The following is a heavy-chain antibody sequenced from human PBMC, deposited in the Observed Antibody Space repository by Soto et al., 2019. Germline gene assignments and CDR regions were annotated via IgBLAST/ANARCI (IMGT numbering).Heavy chain of an antibody. CDR2: LLSSGST. D-gene: IGHD3-22*01. V-gene: IGHV4-59*01. J-gene: IGHJ6*02. CDR3: ARDSRGDDSSGYYYFHYYYGMDV. Sequence: SETLSLTCTVSGDPMNNFYWTWVRQSPEKTLEWIGNLLSSGSTNYNPSLKTPVTIFGDMSKKQFSLKLTSVTAADTAVYYCARDSRGDDSSGYYYFHYYYGMDVWGQGTTVSVSS. CDR1: GDPMNNFY.